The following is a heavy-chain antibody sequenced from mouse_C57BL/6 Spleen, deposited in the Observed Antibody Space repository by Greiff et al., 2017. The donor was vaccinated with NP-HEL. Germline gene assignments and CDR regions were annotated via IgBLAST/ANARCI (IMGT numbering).Heavy chain of an antibody. Sequence: EVMLVESGGGLVKPGGSLKLSCAASGFTFSDYGMHWVRQAPEKGLEWVAYISSGSSTIYYADTVKGRFTISRDNAKNTLFLQMTSLRSEDTAMYYCARPGGSSYYYAMDYWGQGTSVTVSS. D-gene: IGHD1-1*01. J-gene: IGHJ4*01. V-gene: IGHV5-17*01. CDR2: ISSGSSTI. CDR1: GFTFSDYG. CDR3: ARPGGSSYYYAMDY.